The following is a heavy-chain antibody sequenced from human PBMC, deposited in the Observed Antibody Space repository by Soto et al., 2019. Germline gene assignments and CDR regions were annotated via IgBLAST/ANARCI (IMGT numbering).Heavy chain of an antibody. CDR3: ARRKARSCRGFGY. D-gene: IGHD3-10*01. J-gene: IGHJ4*03. CDR2: ITAGGGST. Sequence: SRIIKTQGKGVKRVSAITAGGGSTYYADSVKGPFTISRDNSKNTLYLQMNSLISEHTSLYSCARRKARSCRGFGYSAQGTLRTVPS. V-gene: IGHV3-23*01.